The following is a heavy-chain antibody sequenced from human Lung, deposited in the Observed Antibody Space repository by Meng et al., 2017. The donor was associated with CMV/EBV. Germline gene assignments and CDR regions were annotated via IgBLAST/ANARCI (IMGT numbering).Heavy chain of an antibody. D-gene: IGHD7-27*01. Sequence: ASVXVSCKASGYTFTAHYFHWVRQAPGQGLEWMGWIHPRRGNTNYAQQFQGRVTLTRDTSINTGYMELTRLTSDDTAVYYCARDNNWGPDYWGHGTLVTVSS. CDR1: GYTFTAHY. CDR3: ARDNNWGPDY. V-gene: IGHV1-2*02. CDR2: IHPRRGNT. J-gene: IGHJ4*01.